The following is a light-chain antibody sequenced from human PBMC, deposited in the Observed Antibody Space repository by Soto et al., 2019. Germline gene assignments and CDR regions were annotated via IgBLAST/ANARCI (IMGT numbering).Light chain of an antibody. J-gene: IGLJ2*01. Sequence: QCALTQPASVSGSPGQSITISCTGTSSDVGGYNYVSWYQQHPGKAPKLMIYDVSNRPSGVSNRFSGSKSGNTASLTISGLRAEDEADYYCSSYTSSSTPVFGGGTKLTVL. CDR2: DVS. CDR3: SSYTSSSTPV. V-gene: IGLV2-14*01. CDR1: SSDVGGYNY.